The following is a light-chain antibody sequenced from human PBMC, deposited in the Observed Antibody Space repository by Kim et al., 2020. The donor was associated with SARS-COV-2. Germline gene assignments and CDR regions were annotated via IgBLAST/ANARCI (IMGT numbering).Light chain of an antibody. CDR1: QSVRRGY. Sequence: SPGERATFSCRASQSVRRGYLAWYQQKPGQAPRLLMYDASTRATGIPDRFSGSGSGTDFTLTISRLEPEDFAVYYCQQYTGSPITFGQGTRLEIK. CDR2: DAS. V-gene: IGKV3-20*01. J-gene: IGKJ5*01. CDR3: QQYTGSPIT.